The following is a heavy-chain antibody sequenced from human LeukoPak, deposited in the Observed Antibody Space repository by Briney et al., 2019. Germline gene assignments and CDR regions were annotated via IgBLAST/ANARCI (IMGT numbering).Heavy chain of an antibody. CDR1: GFTVSSNY. CDR2: IYSGGST. D-gene: IGHD5-24*01. CDR3: ARDQGQEDGYNY. V-gene: IGHV3-53*01. Sequence: GGSLRLSCAASGFTVSSNYMSWVRQAPGKGLEWVSVIYSGGSTYYADSVKSRFTISRDNSKNTLYLQMNSLRAEDTAVYYCARDQGQEDGYNYWGQGTLVTVSS. J-gene: IGHJ4*02.